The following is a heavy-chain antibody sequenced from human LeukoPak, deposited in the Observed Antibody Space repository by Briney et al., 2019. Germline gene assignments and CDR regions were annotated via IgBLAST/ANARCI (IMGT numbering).Heavy chain of an antibody. CDR1: GFTFSNYG. J-gene: IGHJ4*02. CDR2: IRYDGSKK. CDR3: VRTGETERFEY. V-gene: IGHV3-30*02. Sequence: GGSLRLSCAASGFTFSNYGMHWVRQAPGKGVGGVALIRYDGSKKDYGDSVKGRFTISRDNSKNMVYLQMNSLRVEDTAMYYCVRTGETERFEYWGQGALVTVSS. D-gene: IGHD3/OR15-3a*01.